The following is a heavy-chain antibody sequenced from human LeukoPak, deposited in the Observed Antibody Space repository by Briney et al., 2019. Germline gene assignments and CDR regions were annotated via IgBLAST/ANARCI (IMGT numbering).Heavy chain of an antibody. CDR3: AKGTFSSLPTNDAFDI. Sequence: FLRLFCAGFGFIFNTYGVPWVRQTPGEGLEGGSGISWNSGSIGYADSVKGRFTISRDNAKNSLYLQMNSLRAEDTALYYCAKGTFSSLPTNDAFDIWGQGTMVTVSS. V-gene: IGHV3-9*01. D-gene: IGHD2-2*01. CDR2: ISWNSGSI. CDR1: GFIFNTYG. J-gene: IGHJ3*02.